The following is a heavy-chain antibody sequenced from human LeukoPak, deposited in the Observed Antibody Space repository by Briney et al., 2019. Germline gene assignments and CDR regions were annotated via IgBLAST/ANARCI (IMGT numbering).Heavy chain of an antibody. J-gene: IGHJ2*01. CDR3: ARHERVYCGGDCYSYWYFDL. Sequence: SETLSLTCTVSGGSISSSSYYWGWIRQPPGKGLEWIVSIYYSGSTYYNPSLKSRVTISVDTSKNQFSLKLSSVTAADTAVYYCARHERVYCGGDCYSYWYFDLWGRGTLVTVSS. CDR1: GGSISSSSYY. CDR2: IYYSGST. D-gene: IGHD2-21*02. V-gene: IGHV4-39*01.